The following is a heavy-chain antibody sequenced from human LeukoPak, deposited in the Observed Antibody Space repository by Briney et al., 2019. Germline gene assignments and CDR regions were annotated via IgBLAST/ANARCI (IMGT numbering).Heavy chain of an antibody. V-gene: IGHV3-48*01. CDR2: ISSSSSTI. Sequence: PGGSLRLSCAASGFTFSSYSMNWVRQAPGKGLEWVSYISSSSSTIYYADSVKGRFTISRDNAKNSLYLQMNSLRAEDTAVYYCARGGYGFDYWGQGTLVTVSS. CDR3: ARGGYGFDY. CDR1: GFTFSSYS. D-gene: IGHD5-12*01. J-gene: IGHJ4*02.